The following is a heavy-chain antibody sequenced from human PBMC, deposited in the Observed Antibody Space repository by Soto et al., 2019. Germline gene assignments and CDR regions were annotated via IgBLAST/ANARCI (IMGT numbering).Heavy chain of an antibody. J-gene: IGHJ4*02. CDR2: ISSNGDST. CDR3: ARPPAAYSSSWYTEFDY. D-gene: IGHD6-13*01. Sequence: LRLSCSASGFTFSMFSMHWVRQAPGKGLEYVSGISSNGDSTYYADSVKGRFTISRDNSKNTLHLQMNSLRAEDTAVYYCARPPAAYSSSWYTEFDYWGQGTLVTVSS. V-gene: IGHV3-64*04. CDR1: GFTFSMFS.